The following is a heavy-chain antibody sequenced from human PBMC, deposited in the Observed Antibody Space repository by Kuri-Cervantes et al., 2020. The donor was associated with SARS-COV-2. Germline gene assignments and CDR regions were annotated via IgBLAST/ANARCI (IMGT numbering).Heavy chain of an antibody. CDR1: GYTFTSYA. CDR3: AREYYDSSGYYYYYYYGMDV. D-gene: IGHD3-22*01. Sequence: ASVKVSCKASGYTFTSYAMHWVHQAPGQRLEWMGWINAGNGNTKYSQEFQGRVTITRDTSASTAYMELSSLRSEDTAVYYCAREYYDSSGYYYYYYYGMDVWGQGTTVTVSS. J-gene: IGHJ6*02. CDR2: INAGNGNT. V-gene: IGHV1-3*01.